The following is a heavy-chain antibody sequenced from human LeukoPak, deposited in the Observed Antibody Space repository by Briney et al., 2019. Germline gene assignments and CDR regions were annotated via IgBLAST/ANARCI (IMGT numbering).Heavy chain of an antibody. J-gene: IGHJ4*02. V-gene: IGHV1-2*02. CDR1: GHTFTGRY. D-gene: IGHD4/OR15-4a*01. CDR3: ARDGAFDF. CDR2: INPGSGGT. Sequence: ASVMVSCKTSGHTFTGRYIHWVRQAPGQGLEWMGWINPGSGGTKYVQKFQGRVTMTRDTSSSTAYMEMTRLTSDDTAVYYCARDGAFDFWGQGSLV.